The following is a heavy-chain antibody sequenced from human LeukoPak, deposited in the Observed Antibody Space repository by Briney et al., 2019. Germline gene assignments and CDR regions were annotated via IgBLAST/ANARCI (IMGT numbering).Heavy chain of an antibody. Sequence: ASVKVSCKASGGTFSSYAISWVRQAPGQGLEWMGGIIPIFGTANYAQKFQGRVTITADESTSTAYMELSSLRSEDTAVYYCARPTNWGSGAPDAFDIRGQGAMVTVSS. D-gene: IGHD7-27*01. CDR1: GGTFSSYA. V-gene: IGHV1-69*13. CDR2: IIPIFGTA. J-gene: IGHJ3*02. CDR3: ARPTNWGSGAPDAFDI.